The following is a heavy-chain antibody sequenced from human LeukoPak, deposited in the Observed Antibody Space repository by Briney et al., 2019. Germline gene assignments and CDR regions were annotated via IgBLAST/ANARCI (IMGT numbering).Heavy chain of an antibody. CDR1: GGSISSSSYY. D-gene: IGHD1-20*01. V-gene: IGHV4-39*07. CDR2: IYYSGST. CDR3: ARVCNWNHYYYYYMDV. J-gene: IGHJ6*03. Sequence: SETLSLTCTVSGGSISSSSYYWGWIRQPPGKGLEWIGSIYYSGSTYYNPSLKSRVTVSVDTSKNQFSLKLSSVTAADTAVYYCARVCNWNHYYYYYMDVWGKGTTVTVSS.